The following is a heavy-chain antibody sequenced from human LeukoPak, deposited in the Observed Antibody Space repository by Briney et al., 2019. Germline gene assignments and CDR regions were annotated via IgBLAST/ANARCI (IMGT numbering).Heavy chain of an antibody. J-gene: IGHJ6*03. CDR2: IYYSGST. D-gene: IGHD6-19*01. Sequence: PSETLSLTCTVSGGSISSSSYYWGWIRQPPGKGLEWIGSIYYSGSTYYNPSLKSRVTISVDTSKNQFSLKLSSVTAADTAVYYCARVPLHLLSGWYVDWGLHYYYYMDVWGKGTTVTVSS. CDR3: ARVPLHLLSGWYVDWGLHYYYYMDV. CDR1: GGSISSSSYY. V-gene: IGHV4-39*07.